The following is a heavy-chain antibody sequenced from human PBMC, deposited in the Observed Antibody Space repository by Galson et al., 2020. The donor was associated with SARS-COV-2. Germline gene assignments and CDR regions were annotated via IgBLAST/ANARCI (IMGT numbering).Heavy chain of an antibody. D-gene: IGHD2-15*01. Sequence: LAWMGWISAYNGNTKYAQKFQGRVTMTTDTSTSTAYMELRSLRSDDTAVYYCARDGRALGYHLRNDYWGQGTLVTVSS. J-gene: IGHJ4*02. V-gene: IGHV1-18*01. CDR3: ARDGRALGYHLRNDY. CDR2: ISAYNGNT.